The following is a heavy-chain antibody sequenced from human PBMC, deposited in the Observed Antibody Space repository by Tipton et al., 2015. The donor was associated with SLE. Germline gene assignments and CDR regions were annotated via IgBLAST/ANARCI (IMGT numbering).Heavy chain of an antibody. CDR3: ARRCQYQLLR. CDR1: GGSFSGYY. CDR2: INHSGST. D-gene: IGHD2-2*01. V-gene: IGHV4-34*01. Sequence: GLVKPSETLSLTCAVYGGSFSGYYWSWIRQPPGKGLEWIGQINHSGSTNYNPSLKSRVTISVDTSKNQFSLKLSSVTAADTAVYYCARRCQYQLLRWGQGPLVTVSS. J-gene: IGHJ4*02.